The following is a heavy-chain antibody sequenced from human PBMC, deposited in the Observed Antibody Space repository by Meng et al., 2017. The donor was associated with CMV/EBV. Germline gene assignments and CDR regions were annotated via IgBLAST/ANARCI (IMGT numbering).Heavy chain of an antibody. V-gene: IGHV3-20*04. D-gene: IGHD6-13*01. CDR1: GFTFDDYG. Sequence: GESLKISCAASGFTFDDYGMSWVRQAPGKGLEWVSGINWNGGSTGYADSVKGRFTISRDNAKNSLYLQMNSLRAEDTALYYCARGGRCSSTDAFDIWGQGTMVTVSS. CDR3: ARGGRCSSTDAFDI. CDR2: INWNGGST. J-gene: IGHJ3*02.